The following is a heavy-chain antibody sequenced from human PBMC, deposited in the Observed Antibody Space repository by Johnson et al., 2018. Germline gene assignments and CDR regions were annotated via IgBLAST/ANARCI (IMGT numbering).Heavy chain of an antibody. Sequence: QVQLQESGGGVVQPGRSLRLSCAASGFTFSSYGMHWVRQAPGKGLAWVAVISYDGSNKYYADSVKGRFTISRDNSKNTLYLQMNSLRAEETAVYYCAKEGVMGWEYYGPFQYWGPGTLVTVSS. CDR3: AKEGVMGWEYYGPFQY. CDR1: GFTFSSYG. V-gene: IGHV3-30*18. J-gene: IGHJ1*01. CDR2: ISYDGSNK. D-gene: IGHD2/OR15-2a*01.